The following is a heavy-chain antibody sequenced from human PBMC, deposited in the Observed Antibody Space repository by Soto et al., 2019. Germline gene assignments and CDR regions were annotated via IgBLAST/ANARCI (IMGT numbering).Heavy chain of an antibody. CDR1: GGPVINGDSY. V-gene: IGHV4-31*03. CDR3: ARDAPGAAPY. Sequence: QVQLQESGPGLVKPSQTLSLTCTVSGGPVINGDSYLNWIRQHPEKGLEGMGYINYRGTTNYNAALKSRILISVDTSKNQFSLRLTSVTAADTAVYYCARDAPGAAPYWGQGTLVNVSS. CDR2: INYRGTT. D-gene: IGHD6-13*01. J-gene: IGHJ4*02.